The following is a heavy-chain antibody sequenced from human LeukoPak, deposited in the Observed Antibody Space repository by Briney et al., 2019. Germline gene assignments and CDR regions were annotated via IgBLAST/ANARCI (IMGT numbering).Heavy chain of an antibody. V-gene: IGHV2-5*01. J-gene: IGHJ4*02. CDR2: IYWNDDK. Sequence: SGPTLVKPTQTLTLTCTFSGFSLSTSGVGVGWIRQPPGKALEWLALIYWNDDKRYSSSLKSRLTITKDTSKNQVVLTMTNMDPADTATYYCVHITGVIFDYWGQGMLVTVSS. CDR3: VHITGVIFDY. D-gene: IGHD1-20*01. CDR1: GFSLSTSGVG.